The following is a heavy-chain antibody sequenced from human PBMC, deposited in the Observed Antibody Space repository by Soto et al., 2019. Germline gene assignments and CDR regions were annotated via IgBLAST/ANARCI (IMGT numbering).Heavy chain of an antibody. CDR1: YCSISSSSYY. Sequence: SETLSLTCTVSYCSISSSSYYWGRIHKHPGKGLEWIGSIYYSGSTDYNPSLKRRVTISVDTSKTQFSLKLSSVTAADTAVYYCARRGYYAISALDILGQGTMVTV. CDR3: ARRGYYAISALDI. D-gene: IGHD2-2*01. J-gene: IGHJ3*02. V-gene: IGHV4-39*01. CDR2: IYYSGST.